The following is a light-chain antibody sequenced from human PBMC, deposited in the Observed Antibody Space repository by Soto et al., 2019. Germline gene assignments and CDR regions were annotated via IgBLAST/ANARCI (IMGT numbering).Light chain of an antibody. Sequence: QSVLTQPPSASGTPGQRVTISCSGSSSNIGSTTVNWHQQLPGTAPKLLIYTNTQRPSGVPDRFSGSKSGTSASLAISGLQSEGEAEYYCAAWVDSLNGQVFGGGTKLTVL. V-gene: IGLV1-44*01. CDR2: TNT. CDR3: AAWVDSLNGQV. J-gene: IGLJ2*01. CDR1: SSNIGSTT.